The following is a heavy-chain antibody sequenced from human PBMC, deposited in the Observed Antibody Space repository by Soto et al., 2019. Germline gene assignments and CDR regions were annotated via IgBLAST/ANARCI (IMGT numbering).Heavy chain of an antibody. CDR1: GFTFSSYA. V-gene: IGHV3-23*01. CDR2: INGSGGST. J-gene: IGHJ3*02. CDR3: AKDQVWVSYRIDAFGI. D-gene: IGHD3-16*02. Sequence: EVQLLESGGGLVQPGGSLRLSCAASGFTFSSYAMSWVRQAPGKGLEWVSAINGSGGSTYYADSVKGRFTISRDNSKNTLYLQINSLRAEDTAEYYCAKDQVWVSYRIDAFGIWGQGTMVTVSS.